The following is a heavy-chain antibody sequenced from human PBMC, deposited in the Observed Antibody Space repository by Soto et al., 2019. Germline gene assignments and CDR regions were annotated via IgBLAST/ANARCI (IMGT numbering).Heavy chain of an antibody. V-gene: IGHV3-33*01. Sequence: GGSLRLSCAASGFTFSSYGMHWVRQAPGKGLEWVAVIWYDGSNKYYADSVKGRFTISRDNSKNTLYLQMNSLRAEDTAVYYCARGVMTTVTTSLDYWGQGTLVTVSS. CDR1: GFTFSSYG. J-gene: IGHJ4*02. CDR2: IWYDGSNK. CDR3: ARGVMTTVTTSLDY. D-gene: IGHD4-17*01.